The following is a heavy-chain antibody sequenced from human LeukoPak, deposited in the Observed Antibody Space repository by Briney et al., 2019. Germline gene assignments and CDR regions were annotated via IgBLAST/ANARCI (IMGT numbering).Heavy chain of an antibody. CDR1: GFTVSSNY. V-gene: IGHV3-53*01. D-gene: IGHD1-26*01. CDR2: IYTGGST. Sequence: GGSLRLSCAASGFTVSSNYMSWVRQAPGRGLEWVSDIYTGGSTYYADSVRGRFTISRDDSKNTLYLQMNSLRAEDTAVYYCAREYYSGSYSRGMDVWGQGTTVTVSS. J-gene: IGHJ6*02. CDR3: AREYYSGSYSRGMDV.